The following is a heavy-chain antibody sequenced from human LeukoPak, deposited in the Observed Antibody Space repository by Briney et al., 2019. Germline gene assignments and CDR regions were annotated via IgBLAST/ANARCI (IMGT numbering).Heavy chain of an antibody. J-gene: IGHJ4*02. Sequence: PGGSLRLSCAASGFTFSSYWMPWLRQTPGKGLVWVSRINVDGSNIAYADSVKGRFTISRDNAKNTLYLQMNSLRADDTAVYYCARGQQLVDYWGQGTLVTVSS. CDR3: ARGQQLVDY. D-gene: IGHD6-13*01. CDR2: INVDGSNI. CDR1: GFTFSSYW. V-gene: IGHV3-74*01.